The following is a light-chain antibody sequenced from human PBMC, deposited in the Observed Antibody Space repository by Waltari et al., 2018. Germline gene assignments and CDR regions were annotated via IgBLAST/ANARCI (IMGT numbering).Light chain of an antibody. Sequence: QSALTQPASVSGSPGQSITISCTGTSSDVGGYNYVSWYQQHPGKAPKLMIYEVTNRPSGGSNRFSVSRSGNTASLTISGLQAEDEADYYCSSYTSSSTVVFGGGTKLTVL. CDR2: EVT. CDR3: SSYTSSSTVV. V-gene: IGLV2-14*01. CDR1: SSDVGGYNY. J-gene: IGLJ2*01.